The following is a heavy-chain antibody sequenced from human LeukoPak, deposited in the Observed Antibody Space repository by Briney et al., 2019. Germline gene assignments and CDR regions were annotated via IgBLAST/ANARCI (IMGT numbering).Heavy chain of an antibody. J-gene: IGHJ4*02. CDR2: IIPIFGTA. Sequence: SVKVSCKASGGTFSSYAISWVRQAPGQGLEWMGGIIPIFGTANYAQKFQGRVTITADESTSTAYMELSSLRSEDTAVYYCGRDLDPDYGTDYWGQGTLVTVSS. V-gene: IGHV1-69*01. CDR1: GGTFSSYA. CDR3: GRDLDPDYGTDY. D-gene: IGHD4/OR15-4a*01.